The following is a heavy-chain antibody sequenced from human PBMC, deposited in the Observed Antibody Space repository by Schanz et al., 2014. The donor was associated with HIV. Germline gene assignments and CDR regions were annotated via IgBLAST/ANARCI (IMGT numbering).Heavy chain of an antibody. D-gene: IGHD3-22*01. CDR2: ISYDGSNK. V-gene: IGHV3-30*18. CDR1: GFNFNSYG. Sequence: QEQLVESGGGVVQPGRSLRLSCVASGFNFNSYGMHWVRQAPGKGLEWVAVISYDGSNKHYADSVRGRITISRDNSKNTLYLQAKSLRPEDTAVYYCAKDRNQYDSRYIGKGNYYYYYGMDVWGQGTTVTVSS. CDR3: AKDRNQYDSRYIGKGNYYYYYGMDV. J-gene: IGHJ6*02.